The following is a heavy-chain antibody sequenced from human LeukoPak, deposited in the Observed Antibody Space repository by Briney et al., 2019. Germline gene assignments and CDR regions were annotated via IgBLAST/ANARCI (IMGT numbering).Heavy chain of an antibody. V-gene: IGHV1-18*01. CDR2: IHAYNGNT. Sequence: ASVTVSCMASVYTLTSYGISWVRQAPGQGVEWMGWIHAYNGNTNYAQKLHGRVTMTTDTSTSTAYMELRSLSSDDTAVYYCARDQQQLAPNYYYYYGMDVWGQGTTVTVSS. D-gene: IGHD6-13*01. CDR3: ARDQQQLAPNYYYYYGMDV. CDR1: VYTLTSYG. J-gene: IGHJ6*02.